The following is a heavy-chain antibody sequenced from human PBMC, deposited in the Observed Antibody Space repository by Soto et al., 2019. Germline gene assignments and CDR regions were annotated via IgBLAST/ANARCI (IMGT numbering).Heavy chain of an antibody. Sequence: SETLSLTCAVYGGSFSGYYWSWIRQPPGKGLEWIGEINHSGSTNYNPSLKSRVAISVDTSRNQFSLKLSSVTAADTAVYYCARLPYYYDSSGPYYYYYGMDVWGQGTTVTVSS. V-gene: IGHV4-34*01. CDR2: INHSGST. CDR1: GGSFSGYY. J-gene: IGHJ6*02. CDR3: ARLPYYYDSSGPYYYYYGMDV. D-gene: IGHD3-22*01.